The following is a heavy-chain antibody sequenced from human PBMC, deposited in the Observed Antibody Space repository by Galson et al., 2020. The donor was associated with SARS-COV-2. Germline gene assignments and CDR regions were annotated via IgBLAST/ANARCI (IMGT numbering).Heavy chain of an antibody. CDR2: NSTYNGNT. CDR3: ARTSHMDV. CDR1: GYSFTNYG. J-gene: IGHJ6*03. Sequence: ASVKVSCKTSGYSFTNYGITWVRQAPGQGLEWMGWNSTYNGNTNYAQKLQGRVTMTTDTSTSTAYMELRSLTSDDTAVYYCARTSHMDVWGKGTTVTVSS. V-gene: IGHV1-18*01.